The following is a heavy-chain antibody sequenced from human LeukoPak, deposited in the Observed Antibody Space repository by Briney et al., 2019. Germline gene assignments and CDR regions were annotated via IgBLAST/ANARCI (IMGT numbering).Heavy chain of an antibody. V-gene: IGHV3-49*04. J-gene: IGHJ4*02. CDR1: GFTFSSFA. D-gene: IGHD4-23*01. Sequence: GGSLRLSCSASGFTFSSFALSWVRLAPGKGLEWVGFIRSKVYGGTTEYAASVKGRFIISRDDSKSIAYLQMNSLETEDTAVYYCTRDYGGFDYWGRGTLVTVSS. CDR3: TRDYGGFDY. CDR2: IRSKVYGGTT.